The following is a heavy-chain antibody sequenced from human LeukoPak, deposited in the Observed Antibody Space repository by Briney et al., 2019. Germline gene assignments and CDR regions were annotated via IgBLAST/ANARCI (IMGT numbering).Heavy chain of an antibody. J-gene: IGHJ3*02. Sequence: PSETLSLTCTVSGGSISSGGYYWSWIRQHPGKGLEWIGHIYYSGSTYYNPSLKSRVTISVDTSKNQFSLKLSSVTAADTAVYYCARVVTGNAFDIWGQGTMVTVSS. D-gene: IGHD2-21*02. CDR1: GGSISSGGYY. CDR2: IYYSGST. V-gene: IGHV4-31*03. CDR3: ARVVTGNAFDI.